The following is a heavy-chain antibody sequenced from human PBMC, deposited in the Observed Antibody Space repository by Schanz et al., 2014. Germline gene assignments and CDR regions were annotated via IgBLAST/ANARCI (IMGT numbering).Heavy chain of an antibody. J-gene: IGHJ3*01. CDR1: GFNFGSHG. V-gene: IGHV3-33*01. D-gene: IGHD7-27*01. Sequence: VQLAESGGGLVQPGGSLRLSCAASGFNFGSHGMHWVRQAPGKGLEWVAVISYDGSFKNYADSVRGRITMSRDNSKNTMYLQINNLRADDTAVYYCARELPGVVAFDFWGQGTMVTVSS. CDR3: ARELPGVVAFDF. CDR2: ISYDGSFK.